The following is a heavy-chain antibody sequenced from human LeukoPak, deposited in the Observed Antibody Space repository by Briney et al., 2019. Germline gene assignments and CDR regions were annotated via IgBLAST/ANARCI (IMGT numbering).Heavy chain of an antibody. D-gene: IGHD3-16*01. V-gene: IGHV3-43*02. J-gene: IGHJ4*02. CDR3: AKDFYDYVWGSLDY. CDR2: ISGDGGST. Sequence: PGGSLRLSCAASGFTFDDYAMHWVRQAPGKGLEWVSLISGDGGSTYYADSVKGRFTISRDNSKNSLYLQMNSLRTEDTALYYYAKDFYDYVWGSLDYWGQGTLVTVSS. CDR1: GFTFDDYA.